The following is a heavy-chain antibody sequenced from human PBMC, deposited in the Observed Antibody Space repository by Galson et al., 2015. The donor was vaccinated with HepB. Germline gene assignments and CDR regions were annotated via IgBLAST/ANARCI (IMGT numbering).Heavy chain of an antibody. CDR1: GGTFSTYT. D-gene: IGHD2-8*01. Sequence: SVKVSCKAPGGTFSTYTLSWVRQAPGQGLEWMGRVIPKLNIGTYAQRFQGRVTLTADTSTSTAYMELRSLTSEDTAIYYCARNGENFYGMDVWGQGTTVTVSS. J-gene: IGHJ6*02. V-gene: IGHV1-69*02. CDR2: VIPKLNIG. CDR3: ARNGENFYGMDV.